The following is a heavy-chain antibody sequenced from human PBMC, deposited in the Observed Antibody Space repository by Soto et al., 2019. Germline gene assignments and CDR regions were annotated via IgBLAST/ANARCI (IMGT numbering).Heavy chain of an antibody. V-gene: IGHV4-34*01. D-gene: IGHD3-10*01. CDR1: GGSFSGYY. CDR2: INHSGST. CDR3: ARTPRGWFGVYYFDY. J-gene: IGHJ4*02. Sequence: SETLSLTCAVYGGSFSGYYWSWIRQPPGKGLEWIGEINHSGSTNYNPSLKSRVTISVDTSKNQFSLKLSSVTAADTAVYYCARTPRGWFGVYYFDYWGQGTLVTVS.